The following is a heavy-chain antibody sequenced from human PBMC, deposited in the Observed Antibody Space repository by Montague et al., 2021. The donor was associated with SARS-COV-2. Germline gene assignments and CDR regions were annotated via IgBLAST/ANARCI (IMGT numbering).Heavy chain of an antibody. CDR1: GASISSANDY. CDR2: ISTSGSS. Sequence: TLSLTCSVSGASISSANDYWTWIRQPAGKGLEWIGHISTSGSSSYNPSLKSRVTIILDTSKQQFSLELTSVTAADTAVYYCARDRRGMAMAGRAYYYYYMDVWGKGTTATVSS. CDR3: ARDRRGMAMAGRAYYYYYMDV. V-gene: IGHV4-61*09. D-gene: IGHD6-19*01. J-gene: IGHJ6*03.